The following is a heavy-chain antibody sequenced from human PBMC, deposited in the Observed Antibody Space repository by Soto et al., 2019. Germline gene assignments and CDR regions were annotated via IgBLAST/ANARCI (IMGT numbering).Heavy chain of an antibody. Sequence: ASVKVSCKASGYTFTSYAMHWVRQAPGQRLEWMGWINVDSGDTKYSQKFQGRVTISADKSTLTSYMELHSLTSDDTALYYCARDRTDSGYYTNWLDPWGQGTQVTVSS. CDR1: GYTFTSYA. CDR2: INVDSGDT. CDR3: ARDRTDSGYYTNWLDP. D-gene: IGHD3-22*01. V-gene: IGHV1-3*01. J-gene: IGHJ5*02.